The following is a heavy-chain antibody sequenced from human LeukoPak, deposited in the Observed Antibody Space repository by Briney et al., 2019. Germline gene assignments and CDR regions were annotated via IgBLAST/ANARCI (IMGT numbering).Heavy chain of an antibody. CDR2: ISSSSSYI. V-gene: IGHV3-21*01. J-gene: IGHJ6*02. CDR1: GFTFSSYS. Sequence: GGSLRLSCAASGFTFSSYSMNWVRQDPGKGLEWVSSISSSSSYIYYADSVKGRFTISRDNAKNSLYLQMNSLRAEDTAVYYCAREALSGSYYRVGYYYGMDVWGQGTAVTVSS. CDR3: AREALSGSYYRVGYYYGMDV. D-gene: IGHD3-10*01.